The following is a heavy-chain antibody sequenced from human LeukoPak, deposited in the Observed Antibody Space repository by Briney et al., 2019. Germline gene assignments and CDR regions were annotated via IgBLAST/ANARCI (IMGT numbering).Heavy chain of an antibody. D-gene: IGHD4-17*01. CDR3: AKVKGRYGDYGFDQ. CDR2: TRYDESNE. Sequence: PGGSLRLSCAASGFTLSLYGMHWVRQAPGKGLQWVASTRYDESNEYYADSVKGRFTTSRDNSRNTLHLQMNSLRPEDTAVYYCAKVKGRYGDYGFDQWGQGTLVTVSS. V-gene: IGHV3-30*02. J-gene: IGHJ4*02. CDR1: GFTLSLYG.